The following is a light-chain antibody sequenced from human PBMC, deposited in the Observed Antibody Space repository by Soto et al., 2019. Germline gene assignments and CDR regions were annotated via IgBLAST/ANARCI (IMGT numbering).Light chain of an antibody. V-gene: IGKV3-15*01. J-gene: IGKJ1*01. CDR1: QSVNTH. CDR2: GAS. Sequence: EKVMTQSPATLSVSPGERVTLSCRVSQSVNTHLAWYQQKPGQAPKLLIHGASTRATGIPARFSGSGSGTEFTLTISSLQSEDFGVYYCQQYDNWPPWTFGQGTKVDIK. CDR3: QQYDNWPPWT.